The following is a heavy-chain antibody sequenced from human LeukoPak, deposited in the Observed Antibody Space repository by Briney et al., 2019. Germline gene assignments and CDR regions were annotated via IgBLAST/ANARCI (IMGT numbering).Heavy chain of an antibody. Sequence: SETLSLTCTVSGGSISSSSYYWGWIRQPPGKGLEWIGSIYYSGSTYYNPSLKSRVTISVDTSKNQFSLKLSSVTAADTAVYYCVADPSSGLDTEFDPWGQGTLVTVSS. D-gene: IGHD6-19*01. CDR2: IYYSGST. J-gene: IGHJ5*02. CDR3: VADPSSGLDTEFDP. V-gene: IGHV4-39*07. CDR1: GGSISSSSYY.